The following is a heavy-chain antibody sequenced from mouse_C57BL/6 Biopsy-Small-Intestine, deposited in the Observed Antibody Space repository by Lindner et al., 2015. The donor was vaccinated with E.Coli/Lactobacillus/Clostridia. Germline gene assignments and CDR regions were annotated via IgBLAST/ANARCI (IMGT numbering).Heavy chain of an antibody. J-gene: IGHJ3*01. CDR3: ARDRNHGLVI. CDR2: ISAYSGNT. V-gene: IGHV1-81*01. Sequence: SVKVSCKTSGYTFTTNGISWVRQAPGQGLEWMGWISAYSGNTNYAQKFQGRVTLTTDTSTSTAYMELRSLRSDDTAVYYCARDRNHGLVIWGQGTMVTVSS. D-gene: IGHD1-1*01. CDR1: GYTFTTNG.